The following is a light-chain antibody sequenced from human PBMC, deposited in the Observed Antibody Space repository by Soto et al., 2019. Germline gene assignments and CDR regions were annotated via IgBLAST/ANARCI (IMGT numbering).Light chain of an antibody. Sequence: QLVLTQSPSASAALGASVKLTCTLTSGHSAYAIAWHQQQPEKGPRYLMKVNSDGSHSKGAGIPDRFSGSSSGTERYLIISSLQSEDEADYYCQTWGTGIPWVVGGGTKLTVL. J-gene: IGLJ3*02. CDR2: VNSDGSH. V-gene: IGLV4-69*01. CDR3: QTWGTGIPWV. CDR1: SGHSAYA.